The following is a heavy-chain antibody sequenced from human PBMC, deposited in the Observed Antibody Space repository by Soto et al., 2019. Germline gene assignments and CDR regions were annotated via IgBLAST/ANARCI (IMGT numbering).Heavy chain of an antibody. CDR1: GFTFSSYA. Sequence: GGSLRLSCAASGFTFSSYAMSWVRQAPGKGLEWVSAISGSGGSTYYADSVKGRFTISRDNSKNTLYMQMNSLRADDTAVYYCAKVMVKNWFDPWGQGTLVTVSS. CDR2: ISGSGGST. D-gene: IGHD5-18*01. J-gene: IGHJ5*02. CDR3: AKVMVKNWFDP. V-gene: IGHV3-23*01.